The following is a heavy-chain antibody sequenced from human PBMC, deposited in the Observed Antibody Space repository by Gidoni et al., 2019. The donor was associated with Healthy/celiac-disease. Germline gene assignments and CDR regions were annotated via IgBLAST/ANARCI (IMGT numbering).Heavy chain of an antibody. Sequence: EVQLLESGGGLVQPGGSLRLSCAASGFPFSSYAMSWVRQAPGKGLEWVSAISGSGGSTYYADSVKGRFTISRDNSKNTLYLQMNSLRAEDTAVYYCAKDVRYYYDSSGDYWGQGTLVTVSS. V-gene: IGHV3-23*01. CDR1: GFPFSSYA. J-gene: IGHJ4*02. D-gene: IGHD3-22*01. CDR3: AKDVRYYYDSSGDY. CDR2: ISGSGGST.